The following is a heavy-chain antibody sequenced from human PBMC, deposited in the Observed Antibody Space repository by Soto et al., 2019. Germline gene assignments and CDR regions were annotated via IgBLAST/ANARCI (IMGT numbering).Heavy chain of an antibody. V-gene: IGHV4-30-4*01. CDR3: ARVDGDSTYFDY. Sequence: QVQLQESGPGLVKPSQTLSLTCTVSGGSIISGDYYWSWIRQPPGKGLEWIGYIYYSGSTYYNPSLKSRVTISVDTSKNQSSLKLSSVTAADTAVYYCARVDGDSTYFDYWGQGTLVTVSS. D-gene: IGHD2-21*02. CDR1: GGSIISGDYY. J-gene: IGHJ4*02. CDR2: IYYSGST.